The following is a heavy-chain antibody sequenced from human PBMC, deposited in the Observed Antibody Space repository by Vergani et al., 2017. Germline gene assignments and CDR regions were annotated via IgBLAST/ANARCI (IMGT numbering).Heavy chain of an antibody. D-gene: IGHD3-10*01. CDR3: TTPYYYGSGSYY. J-gene: IGHJ4*02. Sequence: EVQLVESGGGLVKPGGSLRLSCAASGFTFTNAWMSWVRQAPGKGLEWVGRIKSKTDGGTTDYAAPVKGRFTISRDDSKNTLYLQMNSLKTEDTAVYYCTTPYYYGSGSYYWGQGTLVTVSS. V-gene: IGHV3-15*01. CDR1: GFTFTNAW. CDR2: IKSKTDGGTT.